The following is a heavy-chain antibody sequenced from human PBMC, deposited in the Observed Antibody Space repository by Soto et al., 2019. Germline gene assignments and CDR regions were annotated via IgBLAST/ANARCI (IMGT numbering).Heavy chain of an antibody. V-gene: IGHV3-23*01. CDR2: ISGSGGST. J-gene: IGHJ6*03. CDR3: AKRQVFYGYAPRPYYYYYMDV. CDR1: GFTFSSCA. D-gene: IGHD5-18*01. Sequence: PGGSLRLSCAASGFTFSSCAMSWVRQAPGKGLEWVSAISGSGGSTYYADSVKGRFTISRDNSKNTLYLQMNSLRAEDTAVYYCAKRQVFYGYAPRPYYYYYMDVWGKGTKVTVSS.